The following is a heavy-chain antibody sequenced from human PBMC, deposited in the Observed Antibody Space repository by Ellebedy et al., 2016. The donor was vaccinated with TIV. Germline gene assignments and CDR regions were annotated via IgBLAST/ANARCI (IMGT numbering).Heavy chain of an antibody. CDR1: GYTFTSYA. J-gene: IGHJ4*02. CDR2: INGGNGNT. D-gene: IGHD6-19*01. V-gene: IGHV1-3*01. Sequence: AASVKVSCKTSGYTFTSYALHWVRQAPGQMLEWMGWINGGNGNTKYSQTFQGRVTITRDTSASTAYMELSSLRSEDTAVYYCARGYYSGRPGVYWGQGTLVTVSS. CDR3: ARGYYSGRPGVY.